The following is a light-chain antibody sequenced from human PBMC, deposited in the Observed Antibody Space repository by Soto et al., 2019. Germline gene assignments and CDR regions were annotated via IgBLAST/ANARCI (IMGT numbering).Light chain of an antibody. J-gene: IGKJ1*01. V-gene: IGKV1-17*01. CDR2: AAS. Sequence: IQLTQSPSSLSASVGDSVTITCRASQGIRNDLGWYQQKPGKAPKRLIYAASSLQSGVPSRFSGSGSGTEFTLTISSLQPDDFATYYCQQYNIYSTFGQGTKVDI. CDR1: QGIRND. CDR3: QQYNIYST.